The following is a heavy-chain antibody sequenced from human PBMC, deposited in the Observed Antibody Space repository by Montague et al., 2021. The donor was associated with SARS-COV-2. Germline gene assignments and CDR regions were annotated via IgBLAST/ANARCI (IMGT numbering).Heavy chain of an antibody. CDR2: ISYDGSIK. V-gene: IGHV3-30*18. Sequence: SLSLSCAASGFTYNNFAMHWVRQAPGKGLGWVAVISYDGSIKYYADSLRGRFAISRDSSKKTLYLQMNSLSGEDTAVYYCAKNRDIFWFGEGRDSMDVWGQGTTVIVSS. CDR3: AKNRDIFWFGEGRDSMDV. CDR1: GFTYNNFA. D-gene: IGHD3-10*01. J-gene: IGHJ6*02.